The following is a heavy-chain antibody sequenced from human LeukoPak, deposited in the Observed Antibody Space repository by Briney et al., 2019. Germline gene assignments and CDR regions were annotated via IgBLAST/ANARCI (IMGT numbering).Heavy chain of an antibody. J-gene: IGHJ6*04. CDR1: GGSISSYY. D-gene: IGHD2-15*01. CDR3: ARSPGCGGSCYSGNYYYYGMDV. Sequence: SETLSLTCTVSGGSISSYYWSWIRQPPGKGPEWIGYIYYSGSANYNPSLKSRVTISVDTSKNQFSLKLSSVAAADTAVYYCARSPGCGGSCYSGNYYYYGMDVWGKGTTVTVSS. V-gene: IGHV4-59*01. CDR2: IYYSGSA.